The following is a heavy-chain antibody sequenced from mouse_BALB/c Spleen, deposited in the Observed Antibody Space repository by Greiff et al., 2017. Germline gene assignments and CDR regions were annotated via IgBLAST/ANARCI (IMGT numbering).Heavy chain of an antibody. CDR2: INPYNDGT. CDR1: GYTFTSYV. CDR3: ARGETSFDY. Sequence: EVQGVESGPELVKPGASVKMSCKASGYTFTSYVMHWVKQKPGQGLEWIGYINPYNDGTKYNEKFKGKATLTSDKSSSTAYMELSSLTSEDSAVYYCARGETSFDYWGQGTTLTVSS. V-gene: IGHV1-14*01. J-gene: IGHJ2*01.